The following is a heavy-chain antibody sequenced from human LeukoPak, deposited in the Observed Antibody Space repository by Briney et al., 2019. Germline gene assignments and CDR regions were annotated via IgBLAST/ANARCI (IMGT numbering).Heavy chain of an antibody. CDR3: ARSGVLRYFGNS. CDR2: IYSGGST. V-gene: IGHV3-66*01. CDR1: GGSFSGYY. J-gene: IGHJ4*02. Sequence: ETLSLTCAVYGGSFSGYYWSWIRQPPGKGLEWVSVIYSGGSTYYADSVKGRFNISRDISKNTVYLQMNSLRAEDTAVYYCARSGVLRYFGNSWGQGTLITVSS. D-gene: IGHD3-9*01.